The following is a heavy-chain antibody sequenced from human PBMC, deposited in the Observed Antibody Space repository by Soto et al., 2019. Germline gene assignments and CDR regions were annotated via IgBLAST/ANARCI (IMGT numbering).Heavy chain of an antibody. CDR1: GFTFSSYS. Sequence: EVQLVESGGGLVQPGGSLRLSCAASGFTFSSYSMNWVRQAPGKGLEWVSYISSSSSTIYYADSVKGRFTISRDNAKNSLYLQMNSLRAEDTAVYYCARANYYGSPGDFAYGGQGTLVTVSS. CDR3: ARANYYGSPGDFAY. CDR2: ISSSSSTI. D-gene: IGHD3-10*01. V-gene: IGHV3-48*01. J-gene: IGHJ4*02.